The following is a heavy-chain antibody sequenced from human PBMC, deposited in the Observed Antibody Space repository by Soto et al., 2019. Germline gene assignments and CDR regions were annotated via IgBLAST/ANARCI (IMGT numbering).Heavy chain of an antibody. D-gene: IGHD3-10*01. V-gene: IGHV3-33*01. CDR3: ARDTARAIVRIYYGMDV. CDR2: IWFDGSNK. CDR1: GFTFSSYG. J-gene: IGHJ6*02. Sequence: QVQLVESGGGVVQPGRSLRLSCAASGFTFSSYGMHWVRQAPGKGLEWVAVIWFDGSNKYYADSVKGRFTISRDNSKNTLYLQMKSLRAEDTAVYYCARDTARAIVRIYYGMDVWGQGTTVTVSS.